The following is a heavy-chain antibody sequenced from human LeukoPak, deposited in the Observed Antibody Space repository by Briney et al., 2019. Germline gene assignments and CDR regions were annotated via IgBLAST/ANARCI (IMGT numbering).Heavy chain of an antibody. CDR2: ITGDTSTI. J-gene: IGHJ4*02. CDR3: ARRFDL. V-gene: IGHV3-48*01. CDR1: GFTFSTYS. Sequence: GGSLRLSCAASGFTFSTYSMTWVRQAPGKGLEWVSYITGDTSTIYYADSVKGRFTISRDNTENSLYLQMTSLRAEDTAVYYCARRFDLWGQGTLVTVSS.